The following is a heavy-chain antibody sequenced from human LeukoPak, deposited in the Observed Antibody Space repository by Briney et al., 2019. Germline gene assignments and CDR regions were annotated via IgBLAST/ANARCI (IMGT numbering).Heavy chain of an antibody. D-gene: IGHD3-10*01. CDR1: GGSIISYY. J-gene: IGHJ4*02. Sequence: SETLSLTCTVSGGSIISYYWSWIRQPPGMGLGWVGYISYTGSTIYNSSLSSRVTISVDTANNRFSLNLHSVTAADTAVYYCVRHVGGTTFDHWGQGILVTVSS. CDR3: VRHVGGTTFDH. V-gene: IGHV4-59*08. CDR2: ISYTGST.